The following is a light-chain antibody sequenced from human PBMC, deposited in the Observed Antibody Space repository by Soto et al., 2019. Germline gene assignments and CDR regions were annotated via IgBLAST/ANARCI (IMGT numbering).Light chain of an antibody. CDR3: QQFSSSQGSP. Sequence: TLSAGILPACGSYRSTLSCLASRAVGFSLGWYQHKPVQAPRLLIYDTSTWPTGVPSRFSGSESGTDVTLSINRLEPAEFAVYFCQQFSSSQGSPFRQATKVEIK. J-gene: IGKJ1*01. V-gene: IGKV3-20*01. CDR2: DTS. CDR1: RAVGFS.